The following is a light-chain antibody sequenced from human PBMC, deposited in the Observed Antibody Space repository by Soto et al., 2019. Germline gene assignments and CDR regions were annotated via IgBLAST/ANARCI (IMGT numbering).Light chain of an antibody. CDR3: QQRTNWLT. V-gene: IGKV3-11*01. CDR1: QNVSTY. CDR2: DAS. Sequence: EIVLTQSPATLSLSPGERATLSCRASQNVSTYLAWYQQKPGQAPRLLIYDASNRATGIPARFSGSGSGTDFTLTISSLEPEAFAEYYCQQRTNWLTFGPGTKVDIK. J-gene: IGKJ3*01.